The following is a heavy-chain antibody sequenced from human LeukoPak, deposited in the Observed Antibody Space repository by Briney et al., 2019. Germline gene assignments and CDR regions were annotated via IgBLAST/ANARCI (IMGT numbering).Heavy chain of an antibody. CDR1: GFTVSNNF. CDR3: ANDNWGSRYYYMDV. Sequence: GGSLRLSCAASGFTVSNNFMTWVRQSPGKGLEYVSVIYAGSVTYYADSVKGRFTISRDNSKNTLYLQMNSLRAEDTAVYYCANDNWGSRYYYMDVWGKGTTVTVSS. D-gene: IGHD7-27*01. CDR2: IYAGSVT. J-gene: IGHJ6*03. V-gene: IGHV3-66*01.